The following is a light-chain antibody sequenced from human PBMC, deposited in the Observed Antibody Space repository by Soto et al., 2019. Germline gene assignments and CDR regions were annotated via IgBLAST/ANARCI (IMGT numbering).Light chain of an antibody. V-gene: IGLV2-14*01. J-gene: IGLJ1*01. CDR1: SSDVGGYNY. Sequence: QSALTQPASVSGSPGQSLTISCTGTSSDVGGYNYVSWYQQHQGKAPKLMIYDVSNRPSGVSNRFSGSKSGNTASLTISGLQAEDGADYYCSSYTSSSTLVVFGTGTQLTVL. CDR3: SSYTSSSTLVV. CDR2: DVS.